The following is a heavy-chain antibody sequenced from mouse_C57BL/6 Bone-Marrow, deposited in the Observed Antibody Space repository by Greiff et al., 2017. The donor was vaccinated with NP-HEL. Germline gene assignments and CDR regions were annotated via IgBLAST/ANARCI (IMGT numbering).Heavy chain of an antibody. V-gene: IGHV1-19*01. J-gene: IGHJ2*01. CDR3: ARGAQATKGNYFDY. D-gene: IGHD3-2*02. CDR1: GYTFTDYY. Sequence: VQLQQSGPVLVKPGASVKMSCKASGYTFTDYYMNWVKQSHGKSLEWIGVINPYNGGTSYNQKFKGKATLTVDKSSSTAYMELNSLTSEDSAVYYCARGAQATKGNYFDYWGQGTTLTVSS. CDR2: INPYNGGT.